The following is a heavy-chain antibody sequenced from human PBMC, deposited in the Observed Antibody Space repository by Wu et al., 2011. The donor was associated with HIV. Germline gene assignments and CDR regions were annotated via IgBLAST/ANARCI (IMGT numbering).Heavy chain of an antibody. CDR2: STTYI. J-gene: IGHJ3*02. CDR3: ARGWNYDISGYSDASDI. Sequence: STTYIYYADSVKGRFTISRDNAKNSLYLQMNSLRAEDTAVYYCARGWNYDISGYSDASDIWGQGTVVTVSS. D-gene: IGHD3-22*01. V-gene: IGHV3-21*01.